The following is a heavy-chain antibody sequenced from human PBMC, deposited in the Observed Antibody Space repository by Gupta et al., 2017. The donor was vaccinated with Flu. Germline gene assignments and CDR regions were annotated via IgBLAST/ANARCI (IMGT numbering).Heavy chain of an antibody. V-gene: IGHV3-48*03. D-gene: IGHD1-1*01. CDR3: AREMYSYYGMDV. CDR2: ISTTRTSI. J-gene: IGHJ6*02. Sequence: VRRAPGEGLEWISYISTTRTSIYYADSMKGRFTISRDNAKNSLYLQMNSLSAEDTAVYYCAREMYSYYGMDVRGQGTTVTVSS.